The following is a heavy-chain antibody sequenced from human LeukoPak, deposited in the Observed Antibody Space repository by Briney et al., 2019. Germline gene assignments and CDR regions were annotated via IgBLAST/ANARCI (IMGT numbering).Heavy chain of an antibody. CDR2: ISAYNGNT. D-gene: IGHD1-26*01. V-gene: IGHV1-18*04. Sequence: RASVKVSCKASGYTFTGYYMHWVRQAPGQGLEWMGWISAYNGNTNYAQKLQGRVTMTTDTSTSTAYMELRSLRSDDTAVYYCARNSGSYRRFDYWGQGTLVTVSS. J-gene: IGHJ4*02. CDR1: GYTFTGYY. CDR3: ARNSGSYRRFDY.